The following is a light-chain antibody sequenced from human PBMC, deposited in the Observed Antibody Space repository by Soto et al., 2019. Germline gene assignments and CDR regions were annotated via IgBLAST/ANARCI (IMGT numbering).Light chain of an antibody. Sequence: DIQLTQSPSFLSASVGDRVTITCRASQGLSSDLAWYQQKPGKAPKLLIYAASTLQSGVPSRFSGSESGTEFTLTISSLQPEDFATYYCQQLNSYPITFGQETRLEIK. CDR3: QQLNSYPIT. J-gene: IGKJ5*01. CDR2: AAS. CDR1: QGLSSD. V-gene: IGKV1-9*01.